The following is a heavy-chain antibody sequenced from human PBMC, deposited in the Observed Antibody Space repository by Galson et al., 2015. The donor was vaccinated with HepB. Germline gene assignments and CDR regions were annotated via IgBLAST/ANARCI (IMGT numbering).Heavy chain of an antibody. J-gene: IGHJ4*02. CDR3: ARDGILWFGGVGYYFDY. V-gene: IGHV3-30-3*01. CDR2: ISYDGSNK. D-gene: IGHD3-10*01. CDR1: GFTFSSYA. Sequence: LRLSCAASGFTFSSYAMHWVRQAPGKGLEWVAVISYDGSNKYYADSVKGRFTISRDNSKNTLYLQMNSLRAEDTAVYYCARDGILWFGGVGYYFDYWGQGTLVTVSS.